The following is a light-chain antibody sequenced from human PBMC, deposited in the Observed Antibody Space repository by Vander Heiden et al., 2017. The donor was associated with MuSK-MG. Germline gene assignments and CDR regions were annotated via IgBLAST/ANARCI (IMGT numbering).Light chain of an antibody. CDR2: DAS. CDR1: QDIAND. V-gene: IGKV1-33*01. Sequence: DIQMTQSPSSLSASVGERVTITCQASQDIANDVNWYQQRPGKAPKLLIYDASNLETGVPSRFSGSGSGTDFTFTISSLQPEDVATYYCQHYNTLPYTFGQGTKLQIK. CDR3: QHYNTLPYT. J-gene: IGKJ2*01.